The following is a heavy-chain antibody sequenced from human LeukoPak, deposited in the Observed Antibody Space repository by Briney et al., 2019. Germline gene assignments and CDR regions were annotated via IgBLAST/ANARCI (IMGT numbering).Heavy chain of an antibody. CDR3: AKDMAYYYDSSGLDY. Sequence: GGSLRLSCAASGFTFDDYAMHWVRQAPGKGLEWVSGISWNSGSIGYADSVKGRFTISRDNAKNFLYLQMNSLRAEDTALYYCAKDMAYYYDSSGLDYWGQGTLVTVSS. J-gene: IGHJ4*02. V-gene: IGHV3-9*01. D-gene: IGHD3-22*01. CDR2: ISWNSGSI. CDR1: GFTFDDYA.